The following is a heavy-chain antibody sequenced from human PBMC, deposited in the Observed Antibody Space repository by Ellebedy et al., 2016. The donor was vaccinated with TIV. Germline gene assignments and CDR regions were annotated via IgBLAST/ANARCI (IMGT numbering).Heavy chain of an antibody. J-gene: IGHJ3*02. CDR1: GFTFSSYS. D-gene: IGHD3-10*01. V-gene: IGHV3-48*04. Sequence: GESLKISXAASGFTFSSYSMNWVRQAPGKGLEWVSYISSSSSTIYYADSVKGRFTISRDNAKNSLYLQMNSLRAEDTAVYYCARPQKYYYGSGSLNAFDIWGQGTMVTVSS. CDR2: ISSSSSTI. CDR3: ARPQKYYYGSGSLNAFDI.